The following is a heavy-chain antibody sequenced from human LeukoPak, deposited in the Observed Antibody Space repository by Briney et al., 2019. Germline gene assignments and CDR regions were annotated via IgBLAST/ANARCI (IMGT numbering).Heavy chain of an antibody. CDR1: GGSITSGDYY. J-gene: IGHJ4*02. D-gene: IGHD3-10*01. CDR3: ARDSDYYGSRSSGYFDY. Sequence: SQTLSLTCTVSGGSITSGDYYWSWIRQHPGKGLEWIGYIYYSGSTYYNPSLKSRVTLSVDTSKNQFSLKLSSVTAADTAVYYCARDSDYYGSRSSGYFDYWGQGTLVTVSS. CDR2: IYYSGST. V-gene: IGHV4-31*03.